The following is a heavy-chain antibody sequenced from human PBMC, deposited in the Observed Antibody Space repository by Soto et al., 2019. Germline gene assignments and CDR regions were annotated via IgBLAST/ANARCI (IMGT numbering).Heavy chain of an antibody. Sequence: SATLSLTCTVSGYSISSGCYWAFIRQPPGKGPEWIPSIYHGGTTFYNPSLKSRITISVDTSNNQFSLKLTSVTAADTAVYYCARVHVMVVAGSTFDYWGHGTLVTVSS. V-gene: IGHV4-38-2*02. J-gene: IGHJ4*01. CDR3: ARVHVMVVAGSTFDY. CDR2: IYHGGTT. D-gene: IGHD6-19*01. CDR1: GYSISSGCY.